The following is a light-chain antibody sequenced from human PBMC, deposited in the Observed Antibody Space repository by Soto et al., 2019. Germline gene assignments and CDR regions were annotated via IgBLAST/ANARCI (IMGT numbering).Light chain of an antibody. Sequence: DIQITQCPSSLSASVGDRVTITCRASQSISSWLAWYQQKPGKAPKLLIYDASSLESGVPSRFSGSGSGTEFTLTSSSLQPEDFAVYYCQQYGSSGTFGQGTKV. CDR2: DAS. CDR1: QSISSW. CDR3: QQYGSSGT. J-gene: IGKJ1*01. V-gene: IGKV1-5*01.